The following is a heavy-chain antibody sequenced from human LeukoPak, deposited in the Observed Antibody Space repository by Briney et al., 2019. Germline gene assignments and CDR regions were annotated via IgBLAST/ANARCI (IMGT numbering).Heavy chain of an antibody. J-gene: IGHJ3*02. V-gene: IGHV3-23*01. CDR2: ISRSGGST. D-gene: IGHD5-24*01. CDR3: AKLREMATISDAFDI. CDR1: GFTFSSYA. Sequence: GGSLRLSCAASGFTFSSYAMSWVRQAPGKGLEWVSVISRSGGSTYYADSVKGRFTISRDNSKNTLYLQMNTVRAEDTAVYYCAKLREMATISDAFDIWGQGTMVTVSS.